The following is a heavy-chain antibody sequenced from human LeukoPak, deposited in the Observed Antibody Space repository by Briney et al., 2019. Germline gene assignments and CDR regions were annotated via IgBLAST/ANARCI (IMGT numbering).Heavy chain of an antibody. CDR3: ARALGDAFDI. CDR2: IYSGDST. D-gene: IGHD3-16*01. CDR1: GFTVSSNY. Sequence: GGSLRLSCAASGFTVSSNYMSWVRQAPGKGLEWVSVIYSGDSTFFADSVKGRFTISRDNSKNTLYLQMNSLRAEDTAVYYCARALGDAFDIWGQGTMVTVSS. J-gene: IGHJ3*02. V-gene: IGHV3-53*01.